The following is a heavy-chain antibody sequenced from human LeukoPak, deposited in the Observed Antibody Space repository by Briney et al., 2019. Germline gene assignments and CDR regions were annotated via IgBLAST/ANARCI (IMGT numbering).Heavy chain of an antibody. J-gene: IGHJ5*02. CDR3: ARGLGYSYGHQWFDP. D-gene: IGHD5-18*01. V-gene: IGHV4-4*07. CDR2: IYGSGST. CDR1: GGSISSY. Sequence: PSETLSLTCTVSGGSISSYWSWIRQPAGKGLEWIGRIYGSGSTTYNPSLKSRVTMSLDMSKNQFFLKLSSVTAADTAVYFCARGLGYSYGHQWFDPWGQGILVTVSS.